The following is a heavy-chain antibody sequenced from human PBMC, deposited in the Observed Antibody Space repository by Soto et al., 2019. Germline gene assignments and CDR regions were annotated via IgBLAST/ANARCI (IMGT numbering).Heavy chain of an antibody. D-gene: IGHD6-6*01. J-gene: IGHJ1*01. CDR2: IYYSGNT. CDR3: ARRIVQTTHFQH. CDR1: GGSISSSSHY. Sequence: QLQLQESGPGLVKPSETLSLTCTVSGGSISSSSHYWGWIRQPPGKGLEWIGSIYYSGNTYYNPSLKSRVTISVDTSNNQFSLKLNSVTATDTAVYFCARRIVQTTHFQHWGQGTLVTVSS. V-gene: IGHV4-39*01.